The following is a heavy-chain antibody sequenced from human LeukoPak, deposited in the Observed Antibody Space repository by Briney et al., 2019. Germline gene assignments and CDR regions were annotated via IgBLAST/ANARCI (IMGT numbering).Heavy chain of an antibody. CDR1: GFTFSSYA. Sequence: GGSLRLSCAASGFTFSSYAMRWVRQAPGKGREWVSTISGSGTGTYYADSVKGRFTISRDNSKNTLYLQMNSLRAEDTAVYYCAKETYFGGDAQPGVWGQGTLVTVS. CDR2: ISGSGTGT. CDR3: AKETYFGGDAQPGV. V-gene: IGHV3-23*01. D-gene: IGHD2-21*02. J-gene: IGHJ4*02.